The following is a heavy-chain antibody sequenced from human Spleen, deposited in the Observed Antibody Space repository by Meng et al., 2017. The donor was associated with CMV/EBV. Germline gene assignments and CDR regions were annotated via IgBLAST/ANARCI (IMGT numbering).Heavy chain of an antibody. D-gene: IGHD1-26*01. CDR1: GYTFTGYY. Sequence: QVQLVQSGAEVKKPGASVKVSCKASGYTFTGYYMHWVRQAPGQGLEWMGWINPNSGGTNYAQKLQGRVTMTTDTSTNTAYMELRSLRSDDTAVYYCARVLVGATPIDYWGQGTLVTVSS. CDR3: ARVLVGATPIDY. J-gene: IGHJ4*02. V-gene: IGHV1-2*02. CDR2: INPNSGGT.